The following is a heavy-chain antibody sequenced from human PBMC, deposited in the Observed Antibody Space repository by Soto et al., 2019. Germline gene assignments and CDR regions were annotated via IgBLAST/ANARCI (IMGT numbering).Heavy chain of an antibody. CDR3: ARDRGSYAIDY. D-gene: IGHD1-26*01. J-gene: IGHJ4*02. CDR2: ISANNGNT. CDR1: GYTFTSSG. V-gene: IGHV1-18*01. Sequence: QVQLVQSGAEVKKPGASVKVSCKASGYTFTSSGISWVRQAPGQGLEWMGWISANNGNTNYAQKLQGRVTMTTDTSTSTDYMELRSLRSDDTAVYYCARDRGSYAIDYWGQGSLVTVSS.